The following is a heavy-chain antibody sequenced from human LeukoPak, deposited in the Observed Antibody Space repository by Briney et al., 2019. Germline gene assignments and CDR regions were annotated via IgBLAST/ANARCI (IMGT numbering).Heavy chain of an antibody. CDR1: EFTFSSYE. Sequence: GGSLRLSRTPSEFTFSSYEMNWVRQPPGKGLEWASYIRGGGDTTLYADSVKSRFTTSRDNAKKSLYLQMTSLRAEDTAVYYCARVGRIQYFDCWGQGTLVTVSS. CDR2: IRGGGDTT. D-gene: IGHD5-18*01. CDR3: ARVGRIQYFDC. J-gene: IGHJ4*02. V-gene: IGHV3-48*03.